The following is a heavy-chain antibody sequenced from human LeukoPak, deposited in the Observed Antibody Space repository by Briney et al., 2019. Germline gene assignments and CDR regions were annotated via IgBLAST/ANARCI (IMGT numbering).Heavy chain of an antibody. Sequence: PGRSLRLSCTASGFPFVDYAMSWVRQAPGKGLEWVGFIRSKAYGGTTEYAASVKGRFTISRDDSKSIAYLQMNSLKTEDTAVYYCTRGVAAAGTFFRWFDPWGQGTLVTVSS. D-gene: IGHD6-13*01. CDR1: GFPFVDYA. V-gene: IGHV3-49*04. CDR3: TRGVAAAGTFFRWFDP. CDR2: IRSKAYGGTT. J-gene: IGHJ5*02.